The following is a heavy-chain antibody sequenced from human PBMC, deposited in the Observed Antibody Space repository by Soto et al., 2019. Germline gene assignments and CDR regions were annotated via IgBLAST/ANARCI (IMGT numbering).Heavy chain of an antibody. V-gene: IGHV3-33*01. CDR2: MWADGSNQ. Sequence: QVQLVESGGGVVQPGRSLRLSCEASGFTFSNYGMHWVRQAPGKGLEWVAIMWADGSNQVYADSVKGRFTISRDTSKNILYLQMNSLRTEDTAIYYCARREGYYFDHWGQGTLVTVSS. D-gene: IGHD1-26*01. CDR3: ARREGYYFDH. J-gene: IGHJ4*02. CDR1: GFTFSNYG.